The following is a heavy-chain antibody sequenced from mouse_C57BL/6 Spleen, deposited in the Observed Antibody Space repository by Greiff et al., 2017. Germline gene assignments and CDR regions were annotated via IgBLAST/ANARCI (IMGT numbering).Heavy chain of an antibody. CDR3: ARNYYGSSYAMDY. D-gene: IGHD1-1*01. CDR2: IYPGSGNT. Sequence: VQLQQSGPELVKPGASVKISCKASGYSFTSYYIHWVKQRPGQGLEWIGWIYPGSGNTKYNEKFKGKATLTADTSSSPAYMQLSSLTSEDSAVYYCARNYYGSSYAMDYWGQGTSVTVSS. CDR1: GYSFTSYY. J-gene: IGHJ4*01. V-gene: IGHV1-66*01.